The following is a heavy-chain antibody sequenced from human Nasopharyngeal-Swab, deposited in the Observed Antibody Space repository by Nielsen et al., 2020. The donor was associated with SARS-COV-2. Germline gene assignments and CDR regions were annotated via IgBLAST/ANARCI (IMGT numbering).Heavy chain of an antibody. CDR3: TREPDIVVVPAAISFDY. D-gene: IGHD2-2*01. J-gene: IGHJ4*02. Sequence: WIRQPPGKGLEWGGFIRSKAYGGTTEYAASVKGRFTISRDDSKSIAYLQMNSLKTEDTAVYYCTREPDIVVVPAAISFDYWGQGTLVTVSS. CDR2: IRSKAYGGTT. V-gene: IGHV3-49*02.